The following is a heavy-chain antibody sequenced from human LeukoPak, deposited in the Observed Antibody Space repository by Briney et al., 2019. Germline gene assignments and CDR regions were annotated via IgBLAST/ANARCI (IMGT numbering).Heavy chain of an antibody. CDR1: GFSVSGNY. D-gene: IGHD4-23*01. CDR2: ISSGGST. J-gene: IGHJ4*02. Sequence: GGSLRLSCAASGFSVSGNYMSWVRQAPGKGLEWVSVISSGGSTSYADSVKGRFTISRDNSKRMVYLQMNSLRAEDTAVYHCTVDLDYWGQGTLVTVSS. V-gene: IGHV3-53*01. CDR3: TVDLDY.